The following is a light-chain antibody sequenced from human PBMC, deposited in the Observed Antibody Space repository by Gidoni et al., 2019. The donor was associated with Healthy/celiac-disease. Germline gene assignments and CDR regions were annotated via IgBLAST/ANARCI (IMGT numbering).Light chain of an antibody. V-gene: IGKV3-20*01. J-gene: IGKJ2*01. CDR2: GAS. CDR3: HHYGSSPKT. Sequence: EIVLPQSPGTLSLSPGERATLSCRASQGVSSSYLAWYQQKPGQAPRFLIYGASSKATGIPDRFSGSGSGTDFTLTINRLEPEDFAVYYCHHYGSSPKTFGQGTKLEIK. CDR1: QGVSSSY.